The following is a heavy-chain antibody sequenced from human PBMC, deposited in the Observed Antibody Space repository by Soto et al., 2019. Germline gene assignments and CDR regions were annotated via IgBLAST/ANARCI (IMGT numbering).Heavy chain of an antibody. V-gene: IGHV6-1*01. J-gene: IGHJ4*02. CDR3: ARETWYSSSWRPFDY. D-gene: IGHD6-13*01. Sequence: SPTLSLPCAISGDSVSSNSAAWNWIRQSPSRGLEWLGRTYYRSKWYYDYAVSVKSRITINPDTSKNQFSLQLNSVTPEDTAVYYCARETWYSSSWRPFDYWGQGTLVTVSS. CDR1: GDSVSSNSAA. CDR2: TYYRSKWYY.